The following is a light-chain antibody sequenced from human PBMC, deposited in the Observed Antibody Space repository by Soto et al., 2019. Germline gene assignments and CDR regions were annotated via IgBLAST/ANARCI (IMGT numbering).Light chain of an antibody. CDR3: QSSDADFVI. Sequence: NFMLTQPHSVSESPGKTVTISCTRSSGSIANNYVQWYQQRPGSAPTTVIYENKLRPSGGPGRFSGSTDASSNSASLTISGLQTEDEADYYCQSSDADFVISGGGTKVTVL. CDR2: ENK. V-gene: IGLV6-57*04. CDR1: SGSIANNY. J-gene: IGLJ2*01.